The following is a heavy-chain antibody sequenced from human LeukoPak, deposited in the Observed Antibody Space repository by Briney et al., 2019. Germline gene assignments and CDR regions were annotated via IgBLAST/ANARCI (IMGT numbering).Heavy chain of an antibody. D-gene: IGHD3-22*01. V-gene: IGHV3-30*02. J-gene: IGHJ3*02. CDR3: AKGRINMIVLPTDGFDI. CDR2: IRDDGSNK. CDR1: GFTFSSYG. Sequence: GGSLRLSCAASGFTFSSYGMHWVRQAPGKGLEWVAFIRDDGSNKHYADSVKGRFTISRDNSKNTLYLQMNSLRAEDTAVFYCAKGRINMIVLPTDGFDIWGQGTMVTVSS.